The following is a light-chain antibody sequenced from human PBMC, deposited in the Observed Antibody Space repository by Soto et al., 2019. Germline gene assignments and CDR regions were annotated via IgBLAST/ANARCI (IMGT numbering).Light chain of an antibody. V-gene: IGKV3-15*01. Sequence: EKVMTQSPATPFVSPGEKATLSCRATQSLSGNLAWYQQKPGQAPRLLIYGASVRATGIPARFSGSGSGTEFTLTISSLLSEDFAVYYCQQYNDWPRTFGQGTKV. J-gene: IGKJ1*01. CDR1: QSLSGN. CDR2: GAS. CDR3: QQYNDWPRT.